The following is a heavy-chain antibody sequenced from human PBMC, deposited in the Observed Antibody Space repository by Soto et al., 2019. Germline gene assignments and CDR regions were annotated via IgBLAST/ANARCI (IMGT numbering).Heavy chain of an antibody. CDR3: ARRRKEFTRSFWFDP. Sequence: PGESLKISCKSSGYNFHSYWIAWVRQMPGRGLEWMGIIYADDSDTRYSPSFQGQVTISVDKSINTTYLQWSSLKASDTAMYYCARRRKEFTRSFWFDPWGQGTRVTVSS. CDR1: GYNFHSYW. D-gene: IGHD2-2*01. V-gene: IGHV5-51*01. J-gene: IGHJ5*02. CDR2: IYADDSDT.